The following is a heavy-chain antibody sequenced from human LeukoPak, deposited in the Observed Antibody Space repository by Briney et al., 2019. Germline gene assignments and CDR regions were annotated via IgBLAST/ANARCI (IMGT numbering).Heavy chain of an antibody. CDR1: GFTFSDYY. Sequence: GGSLRLSCAAAGFTFSDYYMSWVRQAPGEGLEWVSYISSSGSTIYYADSVKGRFTISRDNAKNSLYLQMNSLRAEDTAVYYCARASGLRGGNAFDIWGQGTMVTVSS. CDR3: ARASGLRGGNAFDI. V-gene: IGHV3-11*04. D-gene: IGHD5-12*01. J-gene: IGHJ3*02. CDR2: ISSSGSTI.